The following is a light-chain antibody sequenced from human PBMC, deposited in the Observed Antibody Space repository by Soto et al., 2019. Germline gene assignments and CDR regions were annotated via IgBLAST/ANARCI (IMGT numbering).Light chain of an antibody. CDR2: DAS. CDR3: QQYDNLPIT. V-gene: IGKV1-33*01. Sequence: DIQMTQSPSSLSASVGDRVTITCQASQDSSNYLNWYQQKPGKAPKLLIYDASNLETGVTSRFSGSGSGTDFTFTISSLQPEDIATYYCQQYDNLPITFGQGTRLEIK. CDR1: QDSSNY. J-gene: IGKJ5*01.